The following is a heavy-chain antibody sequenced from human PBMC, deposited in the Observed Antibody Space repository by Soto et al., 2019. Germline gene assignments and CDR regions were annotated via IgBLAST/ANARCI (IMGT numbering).Heavy chain of an antibody. CDR2: ISWNSGSI. V-gene: IGHV3-9*01. D-gene: IGHD3-16*01. CDR3: ARDWRSAYQHPYFDY. CDR1: GFTFDDNA. Sequence: PGGSLRLSCAVSGFTFDDNAMHWVRQAPGKGLEWVSGISWNSGSIAYADSVKGRFTISRDNAKNSLYLQMNSLRAEDTALYYCARDWRSAYQHPYFDYWGEGTLVTVSS. J-gene: IGHJ4*02.